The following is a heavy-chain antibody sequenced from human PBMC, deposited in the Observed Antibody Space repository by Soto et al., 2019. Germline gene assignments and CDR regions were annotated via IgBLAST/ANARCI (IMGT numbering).Heavy chain of an antibody. Sequence: SETLSLTCSVSGFAISRGYYWSWVRQPPGKGLEWIGIIYPSVSSYHNPSLATLLGLSIDASKNQFTLNLTSVTAADTALYFCAREKVGTTFFDTWGQGIQVTVSS. V-gene: IGHV4-38-2*02. CDR1: GFAISRGYY. CDR3: AREKVGTTFFDT. J-gene: IGHJ4*02. D-gene: IGHD2-21*02. CDR2: IYPSVSS.